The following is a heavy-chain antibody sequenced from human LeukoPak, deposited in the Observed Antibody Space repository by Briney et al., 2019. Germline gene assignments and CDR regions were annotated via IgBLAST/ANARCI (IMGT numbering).Heavy chain of an antibody. D-gene: IGHD6-19*01. CDR2: IFYTGST. CDR3: SGWTSYWFVP. J-gene: IGHJ5*02. V-gene: IGHV4-39*01. Sequence: SSETLSLTCTVSGGSLSSSGYFWGWVRQPPGKGLEWIGNIFYTGSTYYNPSLKSRITISVDTSKNQFSLKLSSVTAADTAVYYCSGWTSYWFVPWGQGTLVTVSS. CDR1: GGSLSSSGYF.